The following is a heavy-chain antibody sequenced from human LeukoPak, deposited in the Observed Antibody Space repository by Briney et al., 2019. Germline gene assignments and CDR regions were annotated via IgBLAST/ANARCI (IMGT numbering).Heavy chain of an antibody. D-gene: IGHD1-26*01. Sequence: PGGSLRLSCAASGFTFSSYGMHWVRQAPGKGLEWVAFIRYDGSNKYYADSVKGRFTISRDNSKNTLYLQMNSLRAEDTAVYYCAKDQVGATHFDYWGQGSLVTVSS. V-gene: IGHV3-30*02. CDR3: AKDQVGATHFDY. CDR2: IRYDGSNK. J-gene: IGHJ4*02. CDR1: GFTFSSYG.